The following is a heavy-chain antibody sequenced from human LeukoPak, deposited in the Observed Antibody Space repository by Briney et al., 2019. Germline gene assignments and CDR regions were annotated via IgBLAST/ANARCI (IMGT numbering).Heavy chain of an antibody. Sequence: ASVKVSCKASGYTFTSFGINWVRQAPGQGLECMGWISAYNGNTNYAQKFQGRVTMTTDTHTSTAYMELRSLRSDDTAVYYCARAGRPVYYYYVDVWGKGTTVTVSS. CDR3: ARAGRPVYYYYVDV. V-gene: IGHV1-18*01. CDR1: GYTFTSFG. D-gene: IGHD6-6*01. J-gene: IGHJ6*03. CDR2: ISAYNGNT.